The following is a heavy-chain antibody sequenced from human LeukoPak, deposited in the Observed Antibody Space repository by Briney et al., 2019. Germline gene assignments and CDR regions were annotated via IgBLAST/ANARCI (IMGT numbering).Heavy chain of an antibody. CDR1: GGTFSSYA. CDR2: MNPNSGNT. D-gene: IGHD3-9*01. CDR3: ARGGYYDILTGYYHYFDY. V-gene: IGHV1-8*02. Sequence: ASVKVSCKASGGTFSSYAISWVRQATGQGLEWMGWMNPNSGNTGYAQKFQGRVTMTRNTSISTAYMELSSLRSEDTAVYYCARGGYYDILTGYYHYFDYWGQGTLVTVSP. J-gene: IGHJ4*02.